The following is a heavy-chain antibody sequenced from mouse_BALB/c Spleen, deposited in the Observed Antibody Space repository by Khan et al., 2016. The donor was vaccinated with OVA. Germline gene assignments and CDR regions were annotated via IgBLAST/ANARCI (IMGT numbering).Heavy chain of an antibody. CDR1: GYTFTDYY. CDR3: ARRNYFGYTFAY. CDR2: ISPGSGDT. V-gene: IGHV1-77*01. D-gene: IGHD1-2*01. Sequence: QVRLQQSGAELARPGASVKLSCKASGYTFTDYYINWVKQRTGQGLEWIGEISPGSGDTYYNEKFKGKATLTADKSSSTVYMQRSSLTAEASAVYCCARRNYFGYTFAYWGQGTLVTGSA. J-gene: IGHJ3*01.